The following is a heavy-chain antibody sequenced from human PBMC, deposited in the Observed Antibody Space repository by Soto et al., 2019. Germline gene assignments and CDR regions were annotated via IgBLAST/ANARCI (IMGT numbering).Heavy chain of an antibody. CDR3: ARDFGEFAFDI. Sequence: SETLSLTCTVSGGSISSYYWSWIRQPPGKGLEWIGYICYSGSTNYNPSLKSRVTISVDTSKNQFSLKLSSVTAADTAVYYCARDFGEFAFDIWGQGTMVTVSS. J-gene: IGHJ3*02. V-gene: IGHV4-59*01. D-gene: IGHD3-16*01. CDR1: GGSISSYY. CDR2: ICYSGST.